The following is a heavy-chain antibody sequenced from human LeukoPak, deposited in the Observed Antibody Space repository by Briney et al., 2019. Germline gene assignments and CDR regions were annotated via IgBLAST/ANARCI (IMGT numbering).Heavy chain of an antibody. J-gene: IGHJ3*02. Sequence: SETLSLTCTVSGGSISSSSYYWGWIRQHPGKGLEWIGSIYYSGSTYYNPSLKSRVTISVDTSKNQFSLKLSSVTAADTAVYYSAIGPIFGVVGPPGAFDIWGQGTMVTVSS. CDR3: AIGPIFGVVGPPGAFDI. CDR1: GGSISSSSYY. V-gene: IGHV4-39*01. D-gene: IGHD3-3*01. CDR2: IYYSGST.